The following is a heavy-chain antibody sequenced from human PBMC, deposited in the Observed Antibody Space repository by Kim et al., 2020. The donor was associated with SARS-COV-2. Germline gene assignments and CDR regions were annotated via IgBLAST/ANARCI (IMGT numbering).Heavy chain of an antibody. CDR1: GGSFSGYY. V-gene: IGHV4-34*01. CDR2: INHSGST. Sequence: SETLSLTCAVYGGSFSGYYWSWIRQPPGKGLEWIGEINHSGSTNYNPSLKSRVTISVDTSKNQFSLKLSSVTAADTAVYYCARAWFSGSYMNWFDPWGQGTLVTVSS. J-gene: IGHJ5*02. CDR3: ARAWFSGSYMNWFDP. D-gene: IGHD3-10*01.